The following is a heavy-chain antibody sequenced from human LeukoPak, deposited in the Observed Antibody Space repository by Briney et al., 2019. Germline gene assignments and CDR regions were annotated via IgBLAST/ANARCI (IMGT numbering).Heavy chain of an antibody. D-gene: IGHD5-18*01. V-gene: IGHV3-21*01. Sequence: PGGSLRLSCAASGFTFSSYSMNWVRQAPGKGLEWVSSVSGNSFYIYYADSVKGRFTISRDNSKNTLYLQMNSLRAEDTAVYYCARAGGYSYAFLPDYWGQGTLVTVSS. CDR3: ARAGGYSYAFLPDY. CDR2: VSGNSFYI. J-gene: IGHJ4*02. CDR1: GFTFSSYS.